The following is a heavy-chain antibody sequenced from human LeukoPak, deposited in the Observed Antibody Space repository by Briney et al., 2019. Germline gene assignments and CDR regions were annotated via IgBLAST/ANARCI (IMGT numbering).Heavy chain of an antibody. V-gene: IGHV3-23*01. CDR1: GFTFSSNV. CDR2: IPASGGST. J-gene: IGHJ4*02. D-gene: IGHD6-19*01. Sequence: GGSLRLSCAASGFTFSSNVMIWVRQAPGKGLEGVSSIPASGGSTYYADSVKGRFTISRDNSKNSLYLQMNSPRAQHTAIYYCAKESSGGWYFDYWGQGTLVTVSS. CDR3: AKESSGGWYFDY.